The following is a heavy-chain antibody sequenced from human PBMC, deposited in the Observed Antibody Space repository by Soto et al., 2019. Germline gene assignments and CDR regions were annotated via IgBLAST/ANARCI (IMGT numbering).Heavy chain of an antibody. V-gene: IGHV5-51*01. CDR1: GYSFTNYW. D-gene: IGHD1-26*01. Sequence: PGESLKISCKGSGYSFTNYWIAWVRQMPGKGLEWMGIIYPSDSDTRYMPSFQGQVTISADKSINTAYLHWRSLKASDTAMYYCVRSSVSLPPLPDYWVQGTLVTAPQ. J-gene: IGHJ4*02. CDR3: VRSSVSLPPLPDY. CDR2: IYPSDSDT.